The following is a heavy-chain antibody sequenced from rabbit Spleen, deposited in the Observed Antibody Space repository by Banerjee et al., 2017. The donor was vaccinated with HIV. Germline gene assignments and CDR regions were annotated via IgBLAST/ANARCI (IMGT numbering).Heavy chain of an antibody. CDR3: ARGAGGVDYGVGWYYLGL. Sequence: QSLEESGGDLVKPGASLTLTCTASGFSFSNSYYMCWVRQAPGKGLEWIACIYAGSSGSTYYASWAKGRFTISKTSSTTVTLQMTSLTAADTATYFCARGAGGVDYGVGWYYLGLWGPGTLVTVS. CDR1: GFSFSNSYY. J-gene: IGHJ4*01. CDR2: IYAGSSGST. V-gene: IGHV1S40*01. D-gene: IGHD2-1*01.